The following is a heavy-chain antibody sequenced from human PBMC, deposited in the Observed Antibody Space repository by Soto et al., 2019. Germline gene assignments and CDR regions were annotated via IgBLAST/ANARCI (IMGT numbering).Heavy chain of an antibody. CDR3: AREGVYAHPLDAFDI. D-gene: IGHD2-8*01. Sequence: QVQLVESGGGVVQPGRSLRLSCAASGFTFSSYAMHWVRQAPGKGLEWVAVISYDGSNKYYADSVKGRFTISRDNSKNTLYLQMNSLRAEDTAVYYCAREGVYAHPLDAFDIWGQGTMVTVSS. J-gene: IGHJ3*02. CDR2: ISYDGSNK. CDR1: GFTFSSYA. V-gene: IGHV3-30-3*01.